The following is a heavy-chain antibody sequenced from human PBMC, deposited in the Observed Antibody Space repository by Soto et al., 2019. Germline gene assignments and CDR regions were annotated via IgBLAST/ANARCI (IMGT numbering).Heavy chain of an antibody. CDR2: IYGDGSGT. V-gene: IGHV3-74*01. D-gene: IGHD1-26*01. CDR3: VREGELLLDWYFDL. J-gene: IGHJ2*01. Sequence: GGSLRLSCAASGFTFSSHWMHWVRQAPGKGLEWVSRIYGDGSGTVYADSVKGRFTISRDNAKNTLYLQMNSLRADDTAVYYCVREGELLLDWYFDLWGRGTLVTVSS. CDR1: GFTFSSHW.